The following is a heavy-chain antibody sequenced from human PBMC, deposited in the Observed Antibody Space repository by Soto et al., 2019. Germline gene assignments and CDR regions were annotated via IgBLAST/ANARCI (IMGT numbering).Heavy chain of an antibody. CDR2: IIPILGIA. D-gene: IGHD4-17*01. CDR3: ARGTTTVARDYYFDY. CDR1: GGTFSSYT. J-gene: IGHJ4*02. Sequence: ASVKVSXKASGGTFSSYTISWVRQAPGQGLEWMGRIIPILGIANYAQKFQGRVTITADKSTSTAYMELSSLRSEDTAVYYCARGTTTVARDYYFDYWGQGTLVTVSS. V-gene: IGHV1-69*02.